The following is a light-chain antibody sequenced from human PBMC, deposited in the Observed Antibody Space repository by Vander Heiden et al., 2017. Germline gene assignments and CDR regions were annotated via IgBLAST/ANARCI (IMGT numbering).Light chain of an antibody. CDR3: QERNYGPPIFA. CDR2: DVS. CDR1: QGVSSS. V-gene: IGKV3-11*01. Sequence: EVLLTQFPATLSLSPGERVALSCRASQGVSSSLAWYQAPRLLIYDVSNRATGIPARFSGSGSGANFTLTISSLEPEDFAVYYCQERNYGPPIFAFGHGTKVDIK. J-gene: IGKJ3*01.